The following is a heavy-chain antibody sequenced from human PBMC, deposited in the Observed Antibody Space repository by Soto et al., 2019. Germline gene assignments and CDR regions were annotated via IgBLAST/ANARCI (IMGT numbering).Heavy chain of an antibody. CDR1: GFSVTTNN. CDR3: VRGGYD. Sequence: EVQLIETGGDLIQPGGSLRLSCAVSGFSVTTNNINWVRQAPGKGLEWVSIIYGPEKTYYADSVRGRFTVSRDNSKNTVYLQMDSLRTEDSDLYYCVRGGYDWGQGTLVTVSS. D-gene: IGHD2-15*01. V-gene: IGHV3-53*02. J-gene: IGHJ4*02. CDR2: IYGPEKT.